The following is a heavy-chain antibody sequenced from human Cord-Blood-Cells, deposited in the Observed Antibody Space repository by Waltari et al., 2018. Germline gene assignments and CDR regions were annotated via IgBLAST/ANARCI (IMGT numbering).Heavy chain of an antibody. D-gene: IGHD5-18*01. CDR2: INAGNGNT. V-gene: IGHV1-3*01. J-gene: IGHJ6*02. Sequence: QVQLVQSGAEVKKPGASVKVSCKASGYTFTSYAMHWVRQAPGQRLEWMGWINAGNGNTKYSQKFQGRVTITRDTSASTAYMELSSLRSEDTAVYYCARERITAMDLYYYYYYGMDVWGQGTTVTVSS. CDR3: ARERITAMDLYYYYYYGMDV. CDR1: GYTFTSYA.